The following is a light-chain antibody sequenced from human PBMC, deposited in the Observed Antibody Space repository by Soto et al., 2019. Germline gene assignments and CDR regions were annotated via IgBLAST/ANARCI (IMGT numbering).Light chain of an antibody. CDR3: QQSNTWPYI. Sequence: EIVITHSPATLSVSPGERATLSCRASQTVRDNLAWYQHKTGQAPRLLIYGASTRPPGIPARFSGSVPGTEFPLTIHSPQSEEFAVYFCQQSNTWPYIFAQGTMLQIK. CDR2: GAS. J-gene: IGKJ2*01. CDR1: QTVRDN. V-gene: IGKV3-15*01.